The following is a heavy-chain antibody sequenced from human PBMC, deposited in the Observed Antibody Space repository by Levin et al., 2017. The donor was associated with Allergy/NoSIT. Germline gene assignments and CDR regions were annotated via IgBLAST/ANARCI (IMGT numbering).Heavy chain of an antibody. J-gene: IGHJ4*02. V-gene: IGHV5-51*01. CDR2: IYPGDSDT. CDR3: ARSGIAAAGAYYFDY. Sequence: KVSCKGSGYSFTSYWIGWVRQMPGKGLEWMGIIYPGDSDTRYSPSFQGQVTISADKSISTAYLQWSSLKASDTAMYYCARSGIAAAGAYYFDYWGQGTLVTVSS. CDR1: GYSFTSYW. D-gene: IGHD6-13*01.